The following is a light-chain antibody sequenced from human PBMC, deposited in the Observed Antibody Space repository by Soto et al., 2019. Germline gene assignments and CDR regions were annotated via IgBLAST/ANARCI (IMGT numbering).Light chain of an antibody. Sequence: EIVLTQSPGTLSLSPGERATLSCRASQSVRSSYLAWYQQILGQAPRLLIYGVSNRATGIPDRFSGSGSGTDFTLTISRLESEDFAVYYCQQYGTSPRTFGQGTKVEIK. CDR2: GVS. CDR1: QSVRSSY. J-gene: IGKJ1*01. CDR3: QQYGTSPRT. V-gene: IGKV3-20*01.